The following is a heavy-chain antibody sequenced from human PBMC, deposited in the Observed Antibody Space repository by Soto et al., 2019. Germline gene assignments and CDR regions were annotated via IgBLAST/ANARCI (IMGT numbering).Heavy chain of an antibody. CDR2: IYYSGST. D-gene: IGHD3-22*01. Sequence: SETLSLTCTVSGGSISGYYWSWIRQPPGKGLEWIGYIYYSGSTNYNPSLKSRVTISVDTSKNQFSLKLSSVTAADTAVYYCARACYDSSGYYDYWGQGTLVTVS. CDR1: GGSISGYY. V-gene: IGHV4-59*01. CDR3: ARACYDSSGYYDY. J-gene: IGHJ4*02.